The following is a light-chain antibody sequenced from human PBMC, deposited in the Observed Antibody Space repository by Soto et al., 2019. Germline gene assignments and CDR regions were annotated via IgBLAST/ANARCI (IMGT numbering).Light chain of an antibody. CDR3: QQRSNWPIT. Sequence: EIVLTQSPATLSLSPGERATLSCRASQSVGSALVWYQQKPGQAPRLIIHDVSSRATGIPARFSGSGSGTDFTLTISRLEPEDFAVYYCQQRSNWPITFGQGTRLEIK. V-gene: IGKV3-11*01. J-gene: IGKJ5*01. CDR2: DVS. CDR1: QSVGSA.